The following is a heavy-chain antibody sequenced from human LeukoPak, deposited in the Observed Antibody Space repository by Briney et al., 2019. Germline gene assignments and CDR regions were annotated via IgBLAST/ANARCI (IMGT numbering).Heavy chain of an antibody. J-gene: IGHJ3*02. CDR2: IYYSGST. D-gene: IGHD3-9*01. Sequence: SETLSLTCTVSGGSISSYYWGWIRQPPGKGLEWIGSIYYSGSTYYNPSLKSRVTISVDTSKNQFSLKLSSVTAADTAVYYCARSDYDILTGSTVIDAFDIWGQGTMVTVSS. V-gene: IGHV4-39*01. CDR1: GGSISSYY. CDR3: ARSDYDILTGSTVIDAFDI.